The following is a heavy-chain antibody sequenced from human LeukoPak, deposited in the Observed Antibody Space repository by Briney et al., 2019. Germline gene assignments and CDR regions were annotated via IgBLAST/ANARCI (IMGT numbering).Heavy chain of an antibody. CDR3: ARDSASEYCSSTSCYGGFDP. Sequence: SVKVSCKASGFTFTSSAVQWVRQARGQRLEWIGWIVVGSGNTNYAQKFQERVTITRDMSTSTAYMELSSLRSEDTAVYYCARDSASEYCSSTSCYGGFDPWGQGTLVTVSS. D-gene: IGHD2-2*01. J-gene: IGHJ5*02. V-gene: IGHV1-58*01. CDR2: IVVGSGNT. CDR1: GFTFTSSA.